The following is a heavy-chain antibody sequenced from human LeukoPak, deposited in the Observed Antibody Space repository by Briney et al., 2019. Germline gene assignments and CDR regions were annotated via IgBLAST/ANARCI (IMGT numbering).Heavy chain of an antibody. D-gene: IGHD6-13*01. CDR3: ARGLRAAGTEGSSPPLRNWFSKKTGNWFDP. Sequence: PSETLSLTCAVYGGSFSGYCWSWIRQPPGKGLEWIGEINHSGSTNYNPSLKSRVTISVDTSKNQFSLKLSSVTAADTAVYYCARGLRAAGTEGSSPPLRNWFSKKTGNWFDPWGQGTLVTVSS. CDR1: GGSFSGYC. CDR2: INHSGST. V-gene: IGHV4-34*01. J-gene: IGHJ5*02.